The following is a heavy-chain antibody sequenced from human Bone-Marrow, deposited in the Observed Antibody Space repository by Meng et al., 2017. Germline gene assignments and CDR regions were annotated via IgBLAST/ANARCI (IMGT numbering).Heavy chain of an antibody. J-gene: IGHJ4*02. D-gene: IGHD6-13*01. CDR1: GYTFTGYY. CDR3: ARETGIGMYSSSWPLDY. Sequence: SVKVSCKASGYTFTGYYMHWVRQAPGQGLEWMGWINPNSGGTNYAQKFQGRVTMTRDTSISTAYMELSRLRSDDTAVYYCARETGIGMYSSSWPLDYWGQGTLVTVSS. CDR2: INPNSGGT. V-gene: IGHV1-2*02.